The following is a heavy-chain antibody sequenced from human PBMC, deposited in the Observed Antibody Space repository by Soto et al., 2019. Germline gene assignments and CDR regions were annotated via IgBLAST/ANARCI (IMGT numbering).Heavy chain of an antibody. V-gene: IGHV1-8*01. D-gene: IGHD6-25*01. CDR1: GYTFTTYD. Sequence: ASVKVSCKASGYTFTTYDISWVRQATGQGLEWMGWMNPYSGNTGYAQKFQGRVTVTSNTSISTVYMELSGLRPDDTAVYYCARRKERSGPHYFDYWGQGSQVTVS. J-gene: IGHJ4*02. CDR2: MNPYSGNT. CDR3: ARRKERSGPHYFDY.